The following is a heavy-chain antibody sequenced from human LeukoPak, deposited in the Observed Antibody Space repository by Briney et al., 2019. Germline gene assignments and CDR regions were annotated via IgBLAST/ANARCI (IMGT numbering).Heavy chain of an antibody. CDR2: IYYSGST. V-gene: IGHV4-31*03. J-gene: IGHJ5*02. CDR3: ARELPDCSGGSCYPGWFGP. Sequence: SQTLSLTCTVSGGSISSGGYYWSWIRQHPGKGLEWIGYIYYSGSTYYNPSLKSRVTISVDTSKNQFSLKLSSVTAADTAVYYCARELPDCSGGSCYPGWFGPWGQGTLVTVSS. CDR1: GGSISSGGYY. D-gene: IGHD2-15*01.